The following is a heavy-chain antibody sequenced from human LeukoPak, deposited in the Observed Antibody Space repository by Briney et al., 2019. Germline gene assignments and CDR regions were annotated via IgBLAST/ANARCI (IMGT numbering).Heavy chain of an antibody. J-gene: IGHJ5*02. D-gene: IGHD2-2*01. CDR3: ARDLTVVPAAMGWFDP. CDR1: GGSISSGDYY. V-gene: IGHV4-30-4*08. CDR2: IYYSGST. Sequence: SQTLSLTCTVSGGSISSGDYYWSWTRQPPGKGLEWIVYIYYSGSTYYNPSLKSRVTISVDTSKNQFSLKLSSVTAADTAVYYCARDLTVVPAAMGWFDPWGQGTLVTVSS.